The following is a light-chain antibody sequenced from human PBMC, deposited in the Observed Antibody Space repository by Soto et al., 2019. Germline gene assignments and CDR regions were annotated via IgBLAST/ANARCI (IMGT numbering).Light chain of an antibody. V-gene: IGKV3-20*01. CDR1: QSVVNYQ. CDR2: NTF. Sequence: EVVLTQSPGTLSLSPGERATLSCRTSQSVVNYQLAWYRQKPGQAPRLLIYNTFHRATGIPDRFSGTGSETDFTLTISGLEPEDFAVYHCQQYGALPPTFSQGTRVEIK. CDR3: QQYGALPPT. J-gene: IGKJ1*01.